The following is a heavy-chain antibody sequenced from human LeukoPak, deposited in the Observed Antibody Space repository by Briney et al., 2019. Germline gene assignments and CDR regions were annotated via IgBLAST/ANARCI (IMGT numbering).Heavy chain of an antibody. CDR1: GFTVSSNY. V-gene: IGHV3-66*01. Sequence: PGGSLRLSCAASGFTVSSNYMSWVRQAPGKGLEWVSVIYSGGGTYYADSVKGRFTISRDNSKNTLYLQMNSLRAEDTAVYYCAREVPCGGDCYSDYWGQGTLVTVSS. CDR2: IYSGGGT. CDR3: AREVPCGGDCYSDY. D-gene: IGHD2-21*02. J-gene: IGHJ4*02.